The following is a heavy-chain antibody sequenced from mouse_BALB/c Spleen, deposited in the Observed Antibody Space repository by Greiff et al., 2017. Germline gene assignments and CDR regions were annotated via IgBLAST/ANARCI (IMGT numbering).Heavy chain of an antibody. V-gene: IGHV5-17*02. CDR3: ARYGSRYAMDY. J-gene: IGHJ4*01. CDR1: GFTFSSFG. CDR2: ISSGSSTI. D-gene: IGHD1-1*01. Sequence: VESGGGLVQPGGSRKLSCAASGFTFSSFGMHWVRQAPEKGLEWVAYISSGSSTIYYADTVKGRFTISRDNPKNTLFLQMTSLRSEDTAMYYCARYGSRYAMDYWGQGTSVTVSS.